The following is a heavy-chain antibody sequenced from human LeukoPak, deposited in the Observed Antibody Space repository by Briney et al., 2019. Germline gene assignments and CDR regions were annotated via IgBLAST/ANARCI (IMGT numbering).Heavy chain of an antibody. CDR1: VYTFTDYY. CDR2: INPNSGGT. CDR3: ARDNRYSSPLGGYYYYYMDV. J-gene: IGHJ6*03. Sequence: ASVTVSCKSSVYTFTDYYMHWVRPPPGQGLEGMGWINPNSGGTNYAQKFQGRVTMTRDTSISTAYMELSRLRSDDTAVYYCARDNRYSSPLGGYYYYYMDVWGKGTTVTVSS. D-gene: IGHD6-13*01. V-gene: IGHV1-2*02.